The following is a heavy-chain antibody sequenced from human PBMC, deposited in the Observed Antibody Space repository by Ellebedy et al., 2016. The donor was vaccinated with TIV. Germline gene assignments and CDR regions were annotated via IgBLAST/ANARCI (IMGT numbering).Heavy chain of an antibody. V-gene: IGHV3-53*01. CDR2: IYSAGIT. Sequence: GESLKISCAVSGFNVSGHSMTWVRQAPGRGLEWVSLIYSAGITYYADSVKGRFTISSDSSKNTVYLQMNSLRAEDTAVYYCARDLRMYYCDYWGQGTLVTVSS. CDR3: ARDLRMYYCDY. CDR1: GFNVSGHS. J-gene: IGHJ4*02.